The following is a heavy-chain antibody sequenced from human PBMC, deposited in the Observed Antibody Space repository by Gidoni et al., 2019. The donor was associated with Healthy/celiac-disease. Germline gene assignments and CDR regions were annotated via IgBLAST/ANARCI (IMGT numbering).Heavy chain of an antibody. Sequence: QLQLQESGPGLVKPSETLSLTCTVSGGSISSSSYYWGWIRQPPGKGLEWIGSIYYSGSTYYNPSLKSRVIISVDTSKNQFSLKLSSVTAADTAVYYCARLNSYYYVDYWGQGTLVTVSS. CDR3: ARLNSYYYVDY. V-gene: IGHV4-39*01. D-gene: IGHD3-10*02. J-gene: IGHJ4*02. CDR1: GGSISSSSYY. CDR2: IYYSGST.